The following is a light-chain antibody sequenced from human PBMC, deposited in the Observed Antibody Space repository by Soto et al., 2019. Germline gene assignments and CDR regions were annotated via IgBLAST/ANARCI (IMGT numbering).Light chain of an antibody. CDR2: AAS. Sequence: DIQMTQSPSSLSASVGDRVTITCRASQTVGTFLNWYLQRPGRAPNLLIYAASNLPTGVPSRFSGSGSGTDFTLTINSLQPEDFGTYYCQQSYSIRSWTFGQGTKVDIK. V-gene: IGKV1-39*01. J-gene: IGKJ1*01. CDR3: QQSYSIRSWT. CDR1: QTVGTF.